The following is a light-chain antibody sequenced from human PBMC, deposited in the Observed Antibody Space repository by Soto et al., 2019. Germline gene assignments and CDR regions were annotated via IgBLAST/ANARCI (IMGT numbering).Light chain of an antibody. V-gene: IGKV3-20*01. Sequence: EIVLTQSPGTLSLSPGERATLSCRASQSFSGTYLAWYQHKPGQAPRLLISGASRRATGIPDRFSGAGSGTDFTLTISRLEPEDFALYYCQQHDILPITFGQGTRLEIK. CDR2: GAS. CDR1: QSFSGTY. J-gene: IGKJ5*01. CDR3: QQHDILPIT.